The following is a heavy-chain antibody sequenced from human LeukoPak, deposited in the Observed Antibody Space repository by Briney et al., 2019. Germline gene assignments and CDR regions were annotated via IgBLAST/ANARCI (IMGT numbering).Heavy chain of an antibody. CDR2: ISAYNGNT. V-gene: IGHV1-18*01. D-gene: IGHD6-6*01. J-gene: IGHJ4*02. CDR1: GYTFTSYG. Sequence: ASVKVSCKASGYTFTSYGISWVRQAPGQGLEWMGWISAYNGNTNYAQKLQGRVTMTTDTSTSTAYMELRSLRSDDTAVYYCARSTGDIAARPPFDYWGQGTLVTVSS. CDR3: ARSTGDIAARPPFDY.